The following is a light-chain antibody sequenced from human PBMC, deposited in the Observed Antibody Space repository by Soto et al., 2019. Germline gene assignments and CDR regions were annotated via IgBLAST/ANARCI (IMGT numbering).Light chain of an antibody. CDR1: QSISSW. Sequence: DIHITRSSATLPASIGDKLTITCRASQSISSWLAWYQQKPGKAPKLLIYKASSLESGVPSRFSGRGSGTAFTLTISSLQPDDFTTYYCQHLETFGQGTKVDIK. CDR2: KAS. CDR3: QHLET. V-gene: IGKV1-5*03. J-gene: IGKJ1*01.